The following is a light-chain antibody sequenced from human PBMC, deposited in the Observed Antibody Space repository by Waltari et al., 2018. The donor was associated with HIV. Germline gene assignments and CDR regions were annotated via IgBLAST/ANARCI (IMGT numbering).Light chain of an antibody. J-gene: IGLJ2*01. V-gene: IGLV3-10*01. CDR2: EDN. Sequence: SYELTQPPSVSVSPGQTARITCSGDALPKKYAYWYQQKSGQAPVLVIYEDNKRPSGIPERFSVSSSGTMATLTISGAQVEDEADYYCYSTDSSGNHRVFGGGTELIVL. CDR3: YSTDSSGNHRV. CDR1: ALPKKY.